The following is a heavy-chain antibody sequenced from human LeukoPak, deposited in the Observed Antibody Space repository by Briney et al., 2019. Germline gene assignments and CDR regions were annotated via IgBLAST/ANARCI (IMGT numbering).Heavy chain of an antibody. CDR2: IWSDGSNK. J-gene: IGHJ4*02. CDR3: ARDPGYSYGNPVDY. CDR1: GFTFSSYV. Sequence: GGSLRLSCVASGFTFSSYVMHWVRQAPGKGLEWVALIWSDGSNKYYADSVKGRFTISRDNSENTLYLQMNSLRAEDTAVYYCARDPGYSYGNPVDYWGQGTLVTVSS. D-gene: IGHD5-18*01. V-gene: IGHV3-33*01.